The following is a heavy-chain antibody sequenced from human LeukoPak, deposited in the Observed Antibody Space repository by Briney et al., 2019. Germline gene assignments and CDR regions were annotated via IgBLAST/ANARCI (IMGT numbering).Heavy chain of an antibody. V-gene: IGHV3-15*01. CDR2: IKSKTDGGTT. CDR1: GFTFSSYA. D-gene: IGHD5-12*01. J-gene: IGHJ4*02. CDR3: TTDSSFGGDIVATIFGY. Sequence: GGSLRLSCAASGFTFSSYAMSWVRQAPGKGLEWVGRIKSKTDGGTTDYAAPVKGRFTISRDDSKNTLYLQMNSLKTEDTAVYYCTTDSSFGGDIVATIFGYWGQGTLVTVSS.